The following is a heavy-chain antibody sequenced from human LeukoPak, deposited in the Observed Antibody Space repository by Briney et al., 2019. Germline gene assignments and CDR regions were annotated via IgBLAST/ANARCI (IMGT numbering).Heavy chain of an antibody. D-gene: IGHD1-26*01. J-gene: IGHJ4*02. CDR1: DGSINSFY. V-gene: IGHV4-59*01. CDR2: VYYSGST. CDR3: VRAGTSGTYSYNFDH. Sequence: SETLSLTCTVSDGSINSFYWGWVRQPPGKGLEWIGFVYYSGSTYYNPSLKGRVTVSLDTSRNQFSPRLTSVAAADTAVYYCVRAGTSGTYSYNFDHWGQGTLVTVSS.